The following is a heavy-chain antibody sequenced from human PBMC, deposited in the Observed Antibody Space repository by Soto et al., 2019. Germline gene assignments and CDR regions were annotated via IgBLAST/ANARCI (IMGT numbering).Heavy chain of an antibody. CDR2: IYYSGST. CDR3: ARDGTWFGGVIVGRNAFDI. J-gene: IGHJ3*02. CDR1: GGSISSGGYY. D-gene: IGHD3-16*02. V-gene: IGHV4-31*03. Sequence: SETLSLTCTVSGGSISSGGYYWSWIRQHPWKGLEWIGYIYYSGSTYYNPSLKSRVTISVDTSKNQFSLKLSSVTAADTAVYYCARDGTWFGGVIVGRNAFDIWGQGTMVTVSS.